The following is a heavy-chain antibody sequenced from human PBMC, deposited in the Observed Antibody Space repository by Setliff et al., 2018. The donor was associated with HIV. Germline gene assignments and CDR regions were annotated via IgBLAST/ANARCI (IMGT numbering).Heavy chain of an antibody. CDR2: ISTYNGNT. Sequence: GASVKVSCKASGYTFTSYGVSWLRQAPGQGLEWMGWISTYNGNTNYAQKLQDRVTMTTDTSTNTAYMELKSLRSDDTAVYYRARGILGFDPWGQGTLVTVSS. J-gene: IGHJ5*02. CDR1: GYTFTSYG. CDR3: ARGILGFDP. V-gene: IGHV1-18*01.